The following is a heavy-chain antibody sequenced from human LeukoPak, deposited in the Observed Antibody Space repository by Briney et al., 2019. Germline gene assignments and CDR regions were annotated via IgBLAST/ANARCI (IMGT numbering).Heavy chain of an antibody. Sequence: GGSLRLSCAASGFSFSRYCMNWVRQAPGKGLEWVSVIYSGGSTYYADSVKGRFTISRDNSKNTLYLQMNSLRAEDTAVYYCARDRPYYGDYEDLYYYGMDVWGQGTTVTVSS. D-gene: IGHD4-17*01. V-gene: IGHV3-66*01. CDR2: IYSGGST. CDR1: GFSFSRYC. J-gene: IGHJ6*02. CDR3: ARDRPYYGDYEDLYYYGMDV.